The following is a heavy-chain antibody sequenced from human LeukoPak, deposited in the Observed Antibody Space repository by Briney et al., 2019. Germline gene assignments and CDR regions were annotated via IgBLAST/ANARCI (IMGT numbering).Heavy chain of an antibody. J-gene: IGHJ6*03. CDR2: INHSGST. CDR3: ARGRRLIVVGHYYYYMDV. Sequence: SETLSLTCAVYGGSFSGYYWSWIRQPPGQGQEWIGEINHSGSTNYNPSLKSRVTISVDTSKNQFSLKLSSATAADTAVYYCARGRRLIVVGHYYYYMDVWGKGTTVTVSS. CDR1: GGSFSGYY. D-gene: IGHD3-22*01. V-gene: IGHV4-34*01.